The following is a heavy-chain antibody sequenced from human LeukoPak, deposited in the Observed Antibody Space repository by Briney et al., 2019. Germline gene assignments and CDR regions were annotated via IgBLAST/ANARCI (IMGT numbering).Heavy chain of an antibody. V-gene: IGHV4-30-2*01. CDR1: GGSITSGGHY. CDR2: IYHSGST. D-gene: IGHD6-6*01. Sequence: TPSLTCTVSGGSITSGGHYWSWIRQPPGKGLEWIGYIYHSGSTYYNPSLKSRVTISVDRSKNQFSLNLSSVTAADTAVYYCARDRAYSSSWGAFDPWGQGTLVTVSS. J-gene: IGHJ5*02. CDR3: ARDRAYSSSWGAFDP.